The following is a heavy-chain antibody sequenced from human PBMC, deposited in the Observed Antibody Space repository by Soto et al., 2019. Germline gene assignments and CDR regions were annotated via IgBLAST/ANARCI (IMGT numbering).Heavy chain of an antibody. V-gene: IGHV3-33*01. CDR3: VRDPGWLFDS. J-gene: IGHJ4*02. D-gene: IGHD6-19*01. Sequence: QVQLVESGGGVVQPGRSLRLSCAASGFTFSSYGMHWVRQAPGKGLEWVALIWYDGSNKYYADSVKGRFTISRDDSKNTVFLQMNSLRVDDTALHFCVRDPGWLFDSWGQGTLVTVSS. CDR1: GFTFSSYG. CDR2: IWYDGSNK.